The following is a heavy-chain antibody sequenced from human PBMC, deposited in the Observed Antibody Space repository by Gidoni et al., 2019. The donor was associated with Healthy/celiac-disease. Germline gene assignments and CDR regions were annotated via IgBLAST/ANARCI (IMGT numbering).Heavy chain of an antibody. CDR1: GFTFSSYA. D-gene: IGHD3-22*01. CDR3: ARETYDSSGCHDY. CDR2: ILYDGSNK. J-gene: IGHJ4*02. V-gene: IGHV3-30*01. Sequence: QVQLVESGGGVVQPGRSLRLSCAASGFTFSSYAMHWVRQAPGKGLEWVAVILYDGSNKYYADSVKGPFTISRDNSKNTLYLQMNSLRAEDTAVYYCARETYDSSGCHDYWGQGTLVTVSS.